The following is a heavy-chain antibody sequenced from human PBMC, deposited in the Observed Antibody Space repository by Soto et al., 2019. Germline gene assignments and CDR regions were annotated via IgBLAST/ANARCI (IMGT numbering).Heavy chain of an antibody. CDR1: GYTFTSYG. CDR3: AWTYCSGGSRYPVDY. D-gene: IGHD2-15*01. J-gene: IGHJ4*02. Sequence: QVQLVQSGAEVKKPGASVKVSCKASGYTFTSYGISWVRQAPGQGLEWMGWISAYNGNTNYAQKLQGRVTMPTDTSTSTAYMELRSLRSDDTSVYYCAWTYCSGGSRYPVDYWGQVPLVTVSS. CDR2: ISAYNGNT. V-gene: IGHV1-18*04.